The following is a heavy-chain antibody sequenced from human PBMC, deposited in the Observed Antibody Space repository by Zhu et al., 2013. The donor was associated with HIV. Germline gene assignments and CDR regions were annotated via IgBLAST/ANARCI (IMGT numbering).Heavy chain of an antibody. CDR3: ATVRTITMIVAWAFDI. CDR1: RXTLTEYP. D-gene: IGHD3-22*01. J-gene: IGHJ3*02. CDR2: FDPEDGET. V-gene: IGHV1-24*01. Sequence: QVTXGQSGAEVKKPGASVKVSCQGFRXTLTEYPCTGCDRPWKGLEWMGGFDPEDGETIYAQKFQGRVTMTEDTSTDTAYMELSSLRSEDTAVYYCATVRTITMIVAWAFDIWGQGTMVTVSS.